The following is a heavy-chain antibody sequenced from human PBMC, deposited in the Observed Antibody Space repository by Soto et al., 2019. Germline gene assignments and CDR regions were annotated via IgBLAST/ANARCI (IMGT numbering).Heavy chain of an antibody. V-gene: IGHV1-3*01. Sequence: ASVKVSCKASGYTFTSYAMHWVRQAPGQRLEWMGWINAGNGNTKYSQKFQGRVTITRDTSASTAYMELSSLRSEDTAVYYCARDGGSGSYFGRVRSMDVWGQGTTVTVSS. CDR1: GYTFTSYA. J-gene: IGHJ6*02. CDR3: ARDGGSGSYFGRVRSMDV. CDR2: INAGNGNT. D-gene: IGHD3-10*01.